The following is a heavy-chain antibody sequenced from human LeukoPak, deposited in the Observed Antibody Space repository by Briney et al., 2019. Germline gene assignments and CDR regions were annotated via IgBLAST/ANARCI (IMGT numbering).Heavy chain of an antibody. CDR2: IYYSGST. J-gene: IGHJ4*02. V-gene: IGHV4-39*01. D-gene: IGHD4-17*01. CDR1: GGSFSSYY. CDR3: ARRTLLYGDIYYFDY. Sequence: SETLSLTCAVYGGSFSSYYWGWIRQPPGKGLEWIGSIYYSGSTYYNPSLKSRVTISVDTSKNQFSLKLSSVTAADTAVYYCARRTLLYGDIYYFDYWGQGTLVTVSS.